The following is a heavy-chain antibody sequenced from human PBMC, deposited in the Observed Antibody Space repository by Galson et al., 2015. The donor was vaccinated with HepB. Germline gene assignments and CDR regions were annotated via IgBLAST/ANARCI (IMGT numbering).Heavy chain of an antibody. CDR1: GYIFTGYY. V-gene: IGHV1-2*02. J-gene: IGHJ4*02. CDR2: INPNSAGT. D-gene: IGHD6-19*01. Sequence: SVKVSCKASGYIFTGYYINWVRQAPGQGLEWMGWINPNSAGTKYVQKFQDRVTMTWDTSVSTAYMDLSRLTSDDTAVYYCARAARGSSGWDPFDYWAREPWSPSPQ. CDR3: ARAARGSSGWDPFDY.